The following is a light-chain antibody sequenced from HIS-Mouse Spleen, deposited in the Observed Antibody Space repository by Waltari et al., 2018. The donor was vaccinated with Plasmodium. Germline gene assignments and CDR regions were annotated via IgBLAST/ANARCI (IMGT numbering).Light chain of an antibody. CDR1: LPSIGRNP. Sequence: QSVLTQPPSASGTPGQRVTISCSGSLPSIGRNPVNWYQQLPGTAPKLLIYSNNQRPSGVPDRFSGSKSGTSASLAISGLQSEDEADYYCAAWDDSLNGVVFAGGTKLTVL. V-gene: IGLV1-44*01. CDR3: AAWDDSLNGVV. J-gene: IGLJ2*01. CDR2: SNN.